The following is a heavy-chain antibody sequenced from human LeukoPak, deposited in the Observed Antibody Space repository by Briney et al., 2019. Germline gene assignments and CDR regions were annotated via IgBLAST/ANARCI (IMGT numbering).Heavy chain of an antibody. CDR3: AKVYGDYVFDL. Sequence: GGSLRLSCSASGFTFSSSAMNWVRQAPGKGLEWVSGISGSGGSTYYADSVKGRFTISRDNSKNTLYLQMNSLRAEDTAVYYCAKVYGDYVFDLWGRGTLVTVSS. J-gene: IGHJ2*01. D-gene: IGHD4-17*01. CDR1: GFTFSSSA. V-gene: IGHV3-23*01. CDR2: ISGSGGST.